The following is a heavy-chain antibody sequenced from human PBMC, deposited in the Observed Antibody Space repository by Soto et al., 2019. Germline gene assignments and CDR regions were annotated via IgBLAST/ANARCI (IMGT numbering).Heavy chain of an antibody. CDR3: TRQQLVWSGPMGH. V-gene: IGHV4-34*01. Sequence: SATLSLTCAVYGGSFSGYFWNWIRQPPGKGLEWSGEINHGGSTNYNPSLKSRVTISVVTSKHQFSLKLSSVTAADTAVYYFTRQQLVWSGPMGHWGQGTTVTVSS. CDR1: GGSFSGYF. J-gene: IGHJ6*02. CDR2: INHGGST. D-gene: IGHD3-3*01.